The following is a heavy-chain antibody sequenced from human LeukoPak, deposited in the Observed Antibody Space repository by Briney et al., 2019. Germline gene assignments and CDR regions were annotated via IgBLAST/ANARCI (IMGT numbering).Heavy chain of an antibody. V-gene: IGHV1-2*02. Sequence: ASVKVSCKAFGYTFTGHYMHWVRQAPGQGLDWMGWINPNSGGTNYAQKFQGRVTMTRDTSISTAYMELTGLTSDDTAVYYCARSGRGTYYYFDLWGQGTLVTVSS. CDR1: GYTFTGHY. D-gene: IGHD3-10*01. CDR2: INPNSGGT. CDR3: ARSGRGTYYYFDL. J-gene: IGHJ4*02.